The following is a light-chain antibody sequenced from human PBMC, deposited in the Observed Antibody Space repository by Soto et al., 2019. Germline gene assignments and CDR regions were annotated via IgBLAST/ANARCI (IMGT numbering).Light chain of an antibody. V-gene: IGKV1-39*01. CDR2: GAT. CDR3: QQTYSTPYT. CDR1: QSINTY. J-gene: IGKJ2*01. Sequence: DIPMTQSPSSLSASVGDRVTITCRASQSINTYLSWYQQKLGTAPKLLIHGATSLRSGVPPRFSGSRSGTDFTLTISSLQPEDFATYFCQQTYSTPYTFGQGTKLEIE.